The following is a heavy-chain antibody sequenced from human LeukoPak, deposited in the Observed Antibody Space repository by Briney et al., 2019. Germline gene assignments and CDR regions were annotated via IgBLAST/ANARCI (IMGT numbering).Heavy chain of an antibody. J-gene: IGHJ4*02. CDR3: AKRGDYVDY. CDR1: GFTFSSYG. CDR2: ISYDGSNK. V-gene: IGHV3-30*18. D-gene: IGHD4-17*01. Sequence: GGCLRLSCAASGFTFSSYGMHWVRQAPGKGLEWVAVISYDGSNKYYADSVKGRFTISRDNSKNTLYLQMNSLRAEDTAVYYCAKRGDYVDYWGQGTLVTVSS.